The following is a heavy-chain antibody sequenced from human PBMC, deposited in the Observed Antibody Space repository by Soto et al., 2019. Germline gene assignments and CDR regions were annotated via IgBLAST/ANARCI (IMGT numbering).Heavy chain of an antibody. J-gene: IGHJ4*02. D-gene: IGHD4-17*01. CDR3: ARIRQQGYYGDYGCFDY. CDR1: GGTFSSYA. Sequence: SVKVSCKASGGTFSSYAISWVRQAPGQGLEWMGGIIPIFGTANYAQKFQGRVTITADESTSTAYMELSSLRSEDTVVYYCARIRQQGYYGDYGCFDYWGQGTLVTVSS. V-gene: IGHV1-69*13. CDR2: IIPIFGTA.